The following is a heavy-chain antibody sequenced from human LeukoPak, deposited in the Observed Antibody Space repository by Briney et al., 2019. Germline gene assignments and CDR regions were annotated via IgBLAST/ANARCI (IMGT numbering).Heavy chain of an antibody. J-gene: IGHJ3*02. V-gene: IGHV3-9*01. Sequence: GGSLRLSCAASGFTFDDYAMHWVRQAPGKGLEWVSGISWNSGSIGYADSVKGRFTISRDNAKNSLYLQMNSLRAEDTAVYYCARDLGSGWTRGNDAFDIWGQGTMVTVSS. CDR1: GFTFDDYA. D-gene: IGHD6-19*01. CDR3: ARDLGSGWTRGNDAFDI. CDR2: ISWNSGSI.